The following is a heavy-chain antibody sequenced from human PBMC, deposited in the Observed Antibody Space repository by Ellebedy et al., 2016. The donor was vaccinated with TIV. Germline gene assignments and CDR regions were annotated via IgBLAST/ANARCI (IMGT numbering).Heavy chain of an antibody. J-gene: IGHJ4*02. CDR1: GGSISSYY. V-gene: IGHV4-59*12. D-gene: IGHD5-18*01. CDR3: ARSQRGYSNGYVTFDY. Sequence: SETLSLTCTVSGGSISSYYWSWIRQPPGKGLEWIGYIYYSGSTNYNPSLKSRVTISVDTSKNQFSLKLSSVTAADTAVYYCARSQRGYSNGYVTFDYWGQGSLVTVSS. CDR2: IYYSGST.